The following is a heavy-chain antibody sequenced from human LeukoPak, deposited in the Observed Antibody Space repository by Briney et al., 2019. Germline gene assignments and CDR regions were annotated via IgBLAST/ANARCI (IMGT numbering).Heavy chain of an antibody. CDR3: ASCGSSGYHNWFDP. D-gene: IGHD3-22*01. CDR2: INHSGST. J-gene: IGHJ5*02. CDR1: GGSFSGYY. V-gene: IGHV4-34*01. Sequence: SETLSLTCAAYGGSFSGYYWSWIRQPPGKGLEWIGEINHSGSTNYNPSLKSRVTISVDTSKNQFSLKLSSVTAADTAVYYCASCGSSGYHNWFDPWGQGTLVTVSS.